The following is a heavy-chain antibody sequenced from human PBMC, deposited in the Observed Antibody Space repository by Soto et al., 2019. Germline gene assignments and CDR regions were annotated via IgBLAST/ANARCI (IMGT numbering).Heavy chain of an antibody. CDR1: GFTFSDYY. Sequence: PGGSLRLSCAASGFTFSDYYMSWIRQAPGKGLEWVSYISSSSSYTNYADSVKGRFTISGDNAKNSLYLQMNSLRAEDTAVYYCAGLYYYDSSGYYYANWFDPWGQGTLVTVSS. CDR2: ISSSSSYT. J-gene: IGHJ5*02. CDR3: AGLYYYDSSGYYYANWFDP. D-gene: IGHD3-22*01. V-gene: IGHV3-11*06.